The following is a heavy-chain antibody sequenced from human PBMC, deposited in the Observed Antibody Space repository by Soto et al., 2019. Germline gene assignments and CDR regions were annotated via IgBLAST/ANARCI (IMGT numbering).Heavy chain of an antibody. V-gene: IGHV1-2*04. CDR3: VRNVVPIAMAFDAFDI. CDR2: INPNTGGT. Sequence: QAQLVQSGAEVKKPGASVKVSCKASGYTFTGYYMHWVRQAPGQGLEWMGWINPNTGGTNYAQKFRGWVTITRDTSISTAYMELNRLRSDDTAVYYCVRNVVPIAMAFDAFDIWGQGTMVTVSS. J-gene: IGHJ3*02. D-gene: IGHD2-2*01. CDR1: GYTFTGYY.